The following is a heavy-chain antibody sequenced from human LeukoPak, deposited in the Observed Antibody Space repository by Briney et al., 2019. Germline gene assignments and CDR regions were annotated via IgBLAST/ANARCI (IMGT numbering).Heavy chain of an antibody. D-gene: IGHD3-22*01. J-gene: IGHJ2*01. CDR3: ARVETDSRGYSDWYFDL. CDR2: INHSGST. Sequence: PSETLSLTCAVYGGSFSGYYWSWIRQPPGKGLEWIGEINHSGSTNYNPSLKSRVTISVDTSKNQFSLKLSSVTVADTAVYFCARVETDSRGYSDWYFDLWGRGTLVTVSS. CDR1: GGSFSGYY. V-gene: IGHV4-34*01.